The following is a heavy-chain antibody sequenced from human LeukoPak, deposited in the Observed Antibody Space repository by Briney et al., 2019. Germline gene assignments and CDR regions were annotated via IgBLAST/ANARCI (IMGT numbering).Heavy chain of an antibody. Sequence: GGSLRLSCAASGFTFSSYAMHWVRQAPGKGLEWVAVISYDGSNKYYADSVKGRFTISRDNSKNTLYLQMNSLRAEDTAVYYCARDPRGYYDIDYWGQGTLVTVSS. V-gene: IGHV3-30-3*01. CDR1: GFTFSSYA. CDR2: ISYDGSNK. J-gene: IGHJ4*02. CDR3: ARDPRGYYDIDY. D-gene: IGHD3-22*01.